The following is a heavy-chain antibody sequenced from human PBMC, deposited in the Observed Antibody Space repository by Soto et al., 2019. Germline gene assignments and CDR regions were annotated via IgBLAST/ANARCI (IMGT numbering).Heavy chain of an antibody. Sequence: QVQLVQSGAEVKKPGASVKVPCKASGYTFTSYDINWVRQATGQGLEWMGWMNPNSGNTGYAQKFQGRVTMTRNTSISTSYMALSSVRSEDTAVYYCSREVNFYGLDVWGQGTTVTVS. CDR2: MNPNSGNT. CDR1: GYTFTSYD. J-gene: IGHJ6*02. V-gene: IGHV1-8*01. CDR3: SREVNFYGLDV.